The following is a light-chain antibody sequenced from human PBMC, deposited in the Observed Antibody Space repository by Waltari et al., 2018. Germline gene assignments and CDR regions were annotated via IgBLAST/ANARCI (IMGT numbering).Light chain of an antibody. CDR3: QSYDSSLSGSGV. J-gene: IGLJ2*01. V-gene: IGLV1-40*01. Sequence: QSVLTQPPSVSGAPGQRVTISCTGSSSNIGAGYDVHWYQQLPGTAPKLLIYGQSKRPPGVPDRFPGSKSGTSASLAITGLQAEDEADYYCQSYDSSLSGSGVFGGGTKLTVL. CDR1: SSNIGAGYD. CDR2: GQS.